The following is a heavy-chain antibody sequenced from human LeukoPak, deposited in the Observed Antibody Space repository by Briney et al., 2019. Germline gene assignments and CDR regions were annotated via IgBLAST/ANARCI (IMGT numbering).Heavy chain of an antibody. V-gene: IGHV6-1*01. CDR2: TYYRSKWYN. CDR3: ARDREYSYGQSGYFDY. D-gene: IGHD5-18*01. Sequence: SQTLSLTCAISGDSVSSNSAAWNWIRQSPSRGLEWLGRTYYRSKWYNDYAVSVKSRITINPDTSKNQFSLQLNSVTPEDTAVYYCARDREYSYGQSGYFDYWGQGTLVTVSS. J-gene: IGHJ4*02. CDR1: GDSVSSNSAA.